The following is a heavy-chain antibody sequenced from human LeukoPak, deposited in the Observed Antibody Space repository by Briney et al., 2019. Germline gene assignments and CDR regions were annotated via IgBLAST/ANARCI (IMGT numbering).Heavy chain of an antibody. Sequence: SETLSLTCAVYGGSFSGYYWTWIRQPPGKGLEWIGEIHHSGSTNFNPSLKSRATISVDTSKNQFSLRLSSVTAADTAVYYCARHGTRYYYYYMDVWGKGTTVTISS. V-gene: IGHV4-34*01. J-gene: IGHJ6*03. CDR3: ARHGTRYYYYYMDV. CDR2: IHHSGST. D-gene: IGHD2-2*01. CDR1: GGSFSGYY.